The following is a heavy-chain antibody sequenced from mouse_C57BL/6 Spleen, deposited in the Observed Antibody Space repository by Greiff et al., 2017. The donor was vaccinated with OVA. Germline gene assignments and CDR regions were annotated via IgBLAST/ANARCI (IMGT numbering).Heavy chain of an antibody. CDR1: GYTFTSYW. Sequence: QVQLQQPGAELAKPGASVKLSCKASGYTFTSYWMHWVKQRPGRGLEWIGRFDPNSGGTKYNEKFKSKATLTVDKPSSTAYMQLSSLTSEDSAVDYCAREDYYGSRVFDYWGQGTTLTVSS. V-gene: IGHV1-72*01. D-gene: IGHD1-1*01. CDR2: FDPNSGGT. CDR3: AREDYYGSRVFDY. J-gene: IGHJ2*01.